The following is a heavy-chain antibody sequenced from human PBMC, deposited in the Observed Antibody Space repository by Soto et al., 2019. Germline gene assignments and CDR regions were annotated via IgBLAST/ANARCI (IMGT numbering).Heavy chain of an antibody. D-gene: IGHD3-10*01. J-gene: IGHJ6*02. V-gene: IGHV1-69*12. CDR1: GGTFSSYA. CDR2: IIRIFGTP. Sequence: QVQLVQSGAEVKKPGSSVKVSCKASGGTFSSYAINWVRQAPGQGLEWMGGIIRIFGTPDYAQRFQGRVTITADASTSTAYMELSSLRSENTAVYYCATQGSNEYYYSGMDVWGQGTTVTVSS. CDR3: ATQGSNEYYYSGMDV.